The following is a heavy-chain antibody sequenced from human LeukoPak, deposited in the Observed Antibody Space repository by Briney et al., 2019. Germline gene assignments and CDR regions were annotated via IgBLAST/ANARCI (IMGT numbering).Heavy chain of an antibody. J-gene: IGHJ4*02. Sequence: SETLSLTCTVSGGSFSSGSYYWSWLRQPPGTGLEWVGYIYYSGSTNYNPSLKSRVTISVDTSKNQFSLKPSSVTAADTAVYYCARANTNYYDSSGYHGDFDYWGQGTLVTVSS. V-gene: IGHV4-61*01. CDR1: GGSFSSGSYY. D-gene: IGHD3-22*01. CDR3: ARANTNYYDSSGYHGDFDY. CDR2: IYYSGST.